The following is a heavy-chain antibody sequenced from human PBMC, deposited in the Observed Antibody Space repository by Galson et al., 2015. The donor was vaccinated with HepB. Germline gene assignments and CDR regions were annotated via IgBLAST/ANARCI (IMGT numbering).Heavy chain of an antibody. CDR3: ARGIVVVPAAHQGFYYYYYMDV. J-gene: IGHJ6*03. Sequence: SETLSLTCTVSGGSISRPSYYWSWIRQPPGKGLEWIGYIYYSGSTNYNPSLKSRVTISVDTSKNQFSLNLRSVTAADAAVYYCARGIVVVPAAHQGFYYYYYMDVWGKGTTVTVSS. CDR1: GGSISRPSYY. CDR2: IYYSGST. D-gene: IGHD2-2*01. V-gene: IGHV4-61*01.